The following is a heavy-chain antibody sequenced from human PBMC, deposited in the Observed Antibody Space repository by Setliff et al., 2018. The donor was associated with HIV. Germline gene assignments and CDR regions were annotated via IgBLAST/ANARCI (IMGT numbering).Heavy chain of an antibody. CDR2: INKRSDYI. D-gene: IGHD3-22*01. Sequence: GGSLRLSCAASGFMFSSYSMNWVRQATGKGLEWISSINKRSDYIYYADSVRGRFTISRDNAKNSLYLQMDTLRAEDTGVYYCVRGDSRDYWGQGTLVTVSS. J-gene: IGHJ4*02. CDR1: GFMFSSYS. V-gene: IGHV3-21*01. CDR3: VRGDSRDY.